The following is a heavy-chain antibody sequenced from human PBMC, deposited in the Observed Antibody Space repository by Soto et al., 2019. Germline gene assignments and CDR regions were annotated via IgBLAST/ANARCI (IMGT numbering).Heavy chain of an antibody. CDR2: ISAYNGNT. V-gene: IGHV1-18*01. J-gene: IGHJ6*02. CDR1: GYTFTSYG. D-gene: IGHD3-3*01. Sequence: GPSVKVSCKASGYTFTSYGISWVRQAPGQGLEWMGWISAYNGNTNYAQKLQGRVTMTTDTSTSTAYMELRSLRSDDTAVYYCARDLTIFAPYGMDVWGQGTTVTVSS. CDR3: ARDLTIFAPYGMDV.